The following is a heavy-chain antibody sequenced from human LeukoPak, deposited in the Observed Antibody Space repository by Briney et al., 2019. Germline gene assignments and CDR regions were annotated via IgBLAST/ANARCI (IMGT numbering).Heavy chain of an antibody. CDR1: GFTFSSYW. V-gene: IGHV3-7*01. J-gene: IGHJ6*03. Sequence: GGSLRLSCAASGFTFSSYWMTWVRQSPGKGPEWVANIKQDESERYTVDSVKGRFTISRDNAKNSVYLHMNSLRAEDTALYYCARLSAYYYGSFFYYYMDVWGKGTTVTVSS. D-gene: IGHD3-10*01. CDR3: ARLSAYYYGSFFYYYMDV. CDR2: IKQDESER.